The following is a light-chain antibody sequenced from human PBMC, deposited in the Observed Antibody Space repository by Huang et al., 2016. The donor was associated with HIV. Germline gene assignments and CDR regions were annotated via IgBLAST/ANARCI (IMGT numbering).Light chain of an antibody. J-gene: IGKJ2*01. Sequence: EIVMTQSPTTLSVSPGERVTFSCRASQRVGNNLAWYQQRPGQAPRLLIYGASTRPTGIPARFSGSGSGTEFTLTISSLQSEDFAVYYCLHYDNWPPYTFGQGTKLEMK. CDR1: QRVGNN. V-gene: IGKV3-15*01. CDR3: LHYDNWPPYT. CDR2: GAS.